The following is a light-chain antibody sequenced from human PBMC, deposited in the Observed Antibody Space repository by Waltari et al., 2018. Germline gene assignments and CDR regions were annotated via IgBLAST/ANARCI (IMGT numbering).Light chain of an antibody. CDR1: SSDIGSNNL. V-gene: IGLV2-23*01. Sequence: QSALTQPASVSGSPGQSITISCTGTSSDIGSNNLVSWYQQHPGKAPKLMIYEGSKRPSGVSNRFSGSKSGKTASLTISGLQAEDEADYYCCSYAGSSTYVFGTGTKVTVL. CDR3: CSYAGSSTYV. J-gene: IGLJ1*01. CDR2: EGS.